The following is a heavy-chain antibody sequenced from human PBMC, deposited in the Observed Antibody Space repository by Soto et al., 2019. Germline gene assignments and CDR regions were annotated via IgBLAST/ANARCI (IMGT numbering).Heavy chain of an antibody. D-gene: IGHD4-17*01. J-gene: IGHJ4*02. Sequence: QAHLVESGGGVVQPGTSLRLSCAVSGSTFSRYAMHWVRQAPGKGLEWVSVISYDGSDTFYADSVKGRFTISRDNSENTLYLQMNTLRPEDTAIYYCAGTTVTTVGYFDYWGQGTLVTVSS. V-gene: IGHV3-30*03. CDR3: AGTTVTTVGYFDY. CDR1: GSTFSRYA. CDR2: ISYDGSDT.